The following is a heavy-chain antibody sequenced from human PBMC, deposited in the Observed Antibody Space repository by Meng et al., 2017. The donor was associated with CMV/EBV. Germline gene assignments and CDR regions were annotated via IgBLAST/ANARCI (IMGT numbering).Heavy chain of an antibody. Sequence: CAAYGFTVSRNYMSWVRRAPGKGLEWISVIYSGGSTYYADSVKGRFTISRDNSKNTLYLQMNSLRAEDTAVYYCARDSTIFGVVTQNWGQGTLVTVSS. V-gene: IGHV3-53*01. CDR3: ARDSTIFGVVTQN. CDR2: IYSGGST. CDR1: GFTVSRNY. J-gene: IGHJ4*02. D-gene: IGHD3-3*01.